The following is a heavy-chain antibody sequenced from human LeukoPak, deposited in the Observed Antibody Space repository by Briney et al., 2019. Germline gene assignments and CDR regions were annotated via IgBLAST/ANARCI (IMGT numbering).Heavy chain of an antibody. CDR3: ARDSGNYLDAFDI. D-gene: IGHD1-7*01. J-gene: IGHJ3*02. CDR1: GFTFSRHS. Sequence: GGSLRLSCAASGFTFSRHSINWVRQAPGKGLEWVSSISSSSSYIYYADSVKGRFTISRDNAKNTLYLQMNSLRAEDTAVYYCARDSGNYLDAFDIWGQGTMVTVSS. CDR2: ISSSSSYI. V-gene: IGHV3-21*01.